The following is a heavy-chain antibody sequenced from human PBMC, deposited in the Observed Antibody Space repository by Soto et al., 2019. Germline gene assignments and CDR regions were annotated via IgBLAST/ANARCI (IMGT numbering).Heavy chain of an antibody. CDR2: ISGSGGST. V-gene: IGHV3-23*01. CDR3: AKDRGGDFWSGRFYYYYMDV. D-gene: IGHD3-3*01. Sequence: PGGSLRLSCAASGFTFSSYAMSWVRQAPGKGLEWVSAISGSGGSTYYADSVKGRFTISRDNSKNTLYLQMNSLRAEDTAVYYCAKDRGGDFWSGRFYYYYMDVWGKGTTVTVSS. CDR1: GFTFSSYA. J-gene: IGHJ6*03.